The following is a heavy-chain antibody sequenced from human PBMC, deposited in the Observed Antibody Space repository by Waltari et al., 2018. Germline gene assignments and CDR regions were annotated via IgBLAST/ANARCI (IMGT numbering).Heavy chain of an antibody. J-gene: IGHJ4*02. CDR3: ARDPARRADY. Sequence: EVQLVESGGGLVQPGGSLRLSCVASGFTLRNYWMHWVRQAPGKGLEWVAHIKPDGSQTDYVDSVKGRFATSRDNARNSLYLQMNSLRADDTAIYYCARDPARRADYWGQGTLVTVSS. V-gene: IGHV3-7*01. CDR1: GFTLRNYW. CDR2: IKPDGSQT.